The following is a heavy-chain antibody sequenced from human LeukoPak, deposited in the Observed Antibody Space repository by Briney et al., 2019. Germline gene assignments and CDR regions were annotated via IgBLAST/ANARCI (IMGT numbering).Heavy chain of an antibody. D-gene: IGHD3-10*01. CDR3: VKPPRRSIIRGEGMDV. V-gene: IGHV3-23*01. Sequence: GGSLRLSCAGSGFTFRTYAMGWVRQAPGKGLEWVSSINSGGDDTYYADSVKGRFTISRDNFKNTLYLQMNRLGAEDTAVYYCVKPPRRSIIRGEGMDVWGQGTTVTVSS. CDR2: INSGGDDT. CDR1: GFTFRTYA. J-gene: IGHJ6*02.